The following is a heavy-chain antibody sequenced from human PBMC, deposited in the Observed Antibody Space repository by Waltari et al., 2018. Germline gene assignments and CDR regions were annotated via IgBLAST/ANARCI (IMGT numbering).Heavy chain of an antibody. Sequence: QVQLVQSGAEVKKPGASVKVSCKASGYTLTDLSIHWVRQAPGKGLEWMGGLDREDDQKIYAQSFQGRITMTEDTSIDTAYLELSSLRSEDTAVYYCATFYGSGSFPLNYWGQGTLVTVSS. V-gene: IGHV1-24*01. J-gene: IGHJ4*02. CDR2: LDREDDQK. D-gene: IGHD3-10*01. CDR1: GYTLTDLS. CDR3: ATFYGSGSFPLNY.